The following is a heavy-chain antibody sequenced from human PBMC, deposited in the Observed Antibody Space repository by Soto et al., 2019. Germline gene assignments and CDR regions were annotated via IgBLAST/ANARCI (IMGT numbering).Heavy chain of an antibody. J-gene: IGHJ5*02. Sequence: PGESLKISCKGSGYSFTSYWISWVRQMPGKGLEWMGRIDPSDSYTNYSPSFQGHVTISADKSISTAYLQWSSLKASDTAMYYCARGVGSSWADNWFDPRGQGTLVTVSS. CDR3: ARGVGSSWADNWFDP. V-gene: IGHV5-10-1*01. CDR2: IDPSDSYT. D-gene: IGHD6-13*01. CDR1: GYSFTSYW.